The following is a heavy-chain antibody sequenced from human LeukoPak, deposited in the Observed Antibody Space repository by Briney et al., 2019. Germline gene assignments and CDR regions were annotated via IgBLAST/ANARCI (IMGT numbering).Heavy chain of an antibody. CDR3: ASVDTAMSYYYYSMDV. CDR1: GYTFSDFG. V-gene: IGHV1-18*01. D-gene: IGHD5-18*01. CDR2: IGAYNDNT. Sequence: ASVKVSCKASGYTFSDFGITWVRQAPGQGVEWMGWIGAYNDNTNYPHKFHGRVPLTTDTSTSTAYMELRSLTSDDTALYYCASVDTAMSYYYYSMDVWGKGTTVTVSS. J-gene: IGHJ6*03.